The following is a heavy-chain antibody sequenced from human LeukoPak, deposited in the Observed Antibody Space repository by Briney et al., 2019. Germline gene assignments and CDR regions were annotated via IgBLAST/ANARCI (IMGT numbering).Heavy chain of an antibody. CDR3: ARQTYSSTWYGMDV. CDR2: IYPGDSDT. V-gene: IGHV5-51*01. D-gene: IGHD6-13*01. Sequence: GESQKISCKGSGYSFTSYWIGWVRQMPGKGLEWMGIIYPGDSDTKYSPSFQGQATISADKSNSTAYLQWSSLKASDTAMYYCARQTYSSTWYGMDVWGQGTTVTVSS. J-gene: IGHJ6*02. CDR1: GYSFTSYW.